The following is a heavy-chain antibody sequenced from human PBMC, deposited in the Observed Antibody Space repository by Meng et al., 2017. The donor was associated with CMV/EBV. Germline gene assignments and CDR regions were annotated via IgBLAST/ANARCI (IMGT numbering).Heavy chain of an antibody. CDR3: ATETIFGAASYGMDV. CDR2: ISGSGGST. D-gene: IGHD3-3*01. V-gene: IGHV3-23*01. CDR1: GFTFSSYA. J-gene: IGHJ6*02. Sequence: GVLKISCAASGFTFSSYAMSWVRQAPGKGLEWVSAISGSGGSTYYADSVKGRFTISRDNSKNTLYLQMNSLRAEDTAVYYCATETIFGAASYGMDVWGQGTTVTVSS.